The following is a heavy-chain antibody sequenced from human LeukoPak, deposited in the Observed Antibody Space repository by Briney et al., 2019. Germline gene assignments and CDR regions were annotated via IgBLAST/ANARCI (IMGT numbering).Heavy chain of an antibody. D-gene: IGHD6-13*01. J-gene: IGHJ4*02. CDR2: TYYRSKGYN. CDR3: ARDPAGLDS. CDR1: GDSFSSNSAA. V-gene: IGHV6-1*01. Sequence: SQTLSLTCAISGDSFSSNSAAWNWISQSPSRDLEWLGRTYYRSKGYNHYAASVKSRISINPDTSKNQFSLQLNSVTPEDTALYFCARDPAGLDSWGQGTLVTVSS.